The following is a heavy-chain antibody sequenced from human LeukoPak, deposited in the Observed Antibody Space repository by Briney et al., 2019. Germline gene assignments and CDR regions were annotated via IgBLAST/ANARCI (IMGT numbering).Heavy chain of an antibody. CDR1: GFTFSSFG. V-gene: IGHV3-30*18. CDR3: AKERNYYGSGSSTDFDF. J-gene: IGHJ4*02. D-gene: IGHD3-10*01. CDR2: LSNDGSKS. Sequence: GGSLRLSCAASGFTFSSFGMHWVRQAPGKGLEWVAVLSNDGSKSYYADSVKGRFTISRDNSKNTLYLQMNSLRAEDTAVYYCAKERNYYGSGSSTDFDFWGQGTLVTVSS.